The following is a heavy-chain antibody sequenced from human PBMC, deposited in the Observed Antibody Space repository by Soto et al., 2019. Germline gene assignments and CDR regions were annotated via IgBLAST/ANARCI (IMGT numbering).Heavy chain of an antibody. CDR1: GGTFSSYA. J-gene: IGHJ5*02. D-gene: IGHD4-17*01. CDR2: IIPIFGTA. V-gene: IGHV1-69*01. CDR3: ARDRHGDYGKGWFDP. Sequence: QVQLVQSGAEVKKPGSSVKVSCKASGGTFSSYAISWVRQAPGQGLEWMGGIIPIFGTANYAQKFQGRVTITADESKSTSYMELSSLRSEDTAVYYCARDRHGDYGKGWFDPWGQGTLVTVSS.